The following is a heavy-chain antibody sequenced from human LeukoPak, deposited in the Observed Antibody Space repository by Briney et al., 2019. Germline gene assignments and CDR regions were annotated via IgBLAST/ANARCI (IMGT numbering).Heavy chain of an antibody. V-gene: IGHV4-61*01. CDR1: GGSISSGSYY. Sequence: SQTLSLTCTVSGGSISSGSYYWSWIRQSPGRGLEWIGYIYYSGSTNYNPSLKSRVTMSVDTSQNQSQNQFSLKLSSVTAADTAVYYCARTSSGYLIDYWGQGTLVTVSS. J-gene: IGHJ4*02. D-gene: IGHD3-22*01. CDR2: IYYSGST. CDR3: ARTSSGYLIDY.